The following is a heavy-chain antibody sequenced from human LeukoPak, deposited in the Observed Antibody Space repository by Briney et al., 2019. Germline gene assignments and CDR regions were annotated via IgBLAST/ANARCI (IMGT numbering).Heavy chain of an antibody. D-gene: IGHD1-26*01. CDR3: ARGLQWDLQAFDI. V-gene: IGHV4-59*01. J-gene: IGHJ3*02. CDR2: VSYGGNT. CDR1: GVSRSSGY. Sequence: SETLSLTCTASGVSRSSGYWSWIRQPPGKRLEWIGYVSYGGNTNYNPSLKSRVTISVDTSKNQFSLKLSSVTAADTAVYYCARGLQWDLQAFDIWGQGTMVTVSS.